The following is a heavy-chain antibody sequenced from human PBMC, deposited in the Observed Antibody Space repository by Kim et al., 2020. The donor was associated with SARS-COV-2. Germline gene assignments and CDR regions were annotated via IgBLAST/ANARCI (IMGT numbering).Heavy chain of an antibody. CDR2: YI. D-gene: IGHD1-26*01. V-gene: IGHV3-21*01. Sequence: YIYYANSVKGRFTISRDNAKNSLYLQMNSLRAEDTAVYYCAREMDSGSFDWGQGTLVTVSS. J-gene: IGHJ4*02. CDR3: AREMDSGSFD.